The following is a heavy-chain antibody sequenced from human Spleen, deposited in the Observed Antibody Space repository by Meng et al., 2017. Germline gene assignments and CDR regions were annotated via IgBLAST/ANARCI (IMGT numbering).Heavy chain of an antibody. CDR2: IETKYSSYAT. Sequence: GGSLRLSCVVSGVSFSGSHIHWVRQTSEKGLEWIGRIETKYSSYATSYPASLRGRFTISRDDSINTAYLQMNRLKTEDTALYYCTIYTSGHIWGQGTMFTVSS. CDR3: TIYTSGHI. CDR1: GVSFSGSH. V-gene: IGHV3-73*01. J-gene: IGHJ3*02. D-gene: IGHD6-19*01.